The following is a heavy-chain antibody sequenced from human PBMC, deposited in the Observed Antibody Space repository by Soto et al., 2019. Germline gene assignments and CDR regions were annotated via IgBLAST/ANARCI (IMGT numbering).Heavy chain of an antibody. Sequence: GGSLRLSCAPSGFTFSDYYMSWIRQAPGKGPEWVSYISKSGGTTQYADSVKGRFTISRDNAKKSLFLQMNSLRAEDMAVYYCARVKGAYAIDYWGQGT. V-gene: IGHV3-11*01. CDR3: ARVKGAYAIDY. CDR1: GFTFSDYY. J-gene: IGHJ4*02. CDR2: ISKSGGTT. D-gene: IGHD5-12*01.